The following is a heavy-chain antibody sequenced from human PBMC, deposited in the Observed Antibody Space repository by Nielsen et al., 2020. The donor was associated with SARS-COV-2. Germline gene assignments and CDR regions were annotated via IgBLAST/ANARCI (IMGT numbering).Heavy chain of an antibody. CDR1: GYSFISYW. V-gene: IGHV5-51*01. CDR3: ARLNGIVGAQFFFDS. D-gene: IGHD1-26*01. Sequence: GESLKISCEGSGYSFISYWIGWVCQMPGKGLEWMGIIYPGDSDTKYSPSFQGQVTISADRSISTSYLQWRSLKAADTAMYYCARLNGIVGAQFFFDSWGQGTLVTVSS. J-gene: IGHJ4*02. CDR2: IYPGDSDT.